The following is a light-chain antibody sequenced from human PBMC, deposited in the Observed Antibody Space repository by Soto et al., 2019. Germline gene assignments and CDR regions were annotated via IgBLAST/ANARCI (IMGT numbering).Light chain of an antibody. V-gene: IGKV2-30*02. CDR3: LQGTHWPWT. Sequence: DVVMTQSPLFLPVTLGQPASISCRSSQSLIHSDGNTYLSWFQQRPGQSPRRLIYEVSDRDSGVPDRFTGSGSGTDFTLKISRVEAEDVGVYYCLQGTHWPWTFGQGTEVXIK. CDR2: EVS. CDR1: QSLIHSDGNTY. J-gene: IGKJ1*01.